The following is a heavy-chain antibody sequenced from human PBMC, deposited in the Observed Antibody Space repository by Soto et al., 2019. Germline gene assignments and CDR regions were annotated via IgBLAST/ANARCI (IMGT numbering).Heavy chain of an antibody. CDR2: ISYDGSNK. CDR1: GFTFSSYA. D-gene: IGHD3-3*01. CDR3: ARGPDPTSYYDFWSGYYRGFDY. J-gene: IGHJ4*02. Sequence: GGSLRLSCAASGFTFSSYAMHWVRQAPGKGLEWVAVISYDGSNKYYADSVKGRFTISRDNSKNTLYLQMNSLRAEDTAVYYCARGPDPTSYYDFWSGYYRGFDYWGQGTLVTVSS. V-gene: IGHV3-30-3*01.